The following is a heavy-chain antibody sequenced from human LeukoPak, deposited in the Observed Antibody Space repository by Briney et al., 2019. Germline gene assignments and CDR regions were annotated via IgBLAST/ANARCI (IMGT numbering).Heavy chain of an antibody. Sequence: GASVKVSCKASGGTFSSYAISWVRQAPGQGLEWMGGIIPIFGTANYAQKFQGRVTITADESTSTAYMELSSLRSEDTAVYYCARDGLGVSLYSNYAFDYWGQGTLVTVPS. CDR1: GGTFSSYA. CDR2: IIPIFGTA. V-gene: IGHV1-69*01. J-gene: IGHJ4*02. D-gene: IGHD4-11*01. CDR3: ARDGLGVSLYSNYAFDY.